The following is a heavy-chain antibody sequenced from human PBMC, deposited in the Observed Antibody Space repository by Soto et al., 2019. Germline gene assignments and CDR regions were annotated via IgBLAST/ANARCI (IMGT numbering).Heavy chain of an antibody. J-gene: IGHJ4*02. CDR1: W. D-gene: IGHD3-3*01. V-gene: IGHV3-15*01. CDR3: TTDPHYDFWSGYLSPFDY. Sequence: WMSWVRQAPGKGLEWVGRIKSKTDGGTTDYAAPVKGRFTISRDDSKNTLYLQMNSLKTEDTAVYYCTTDPHYDFWSGYLSPFDYWGQGTLVTVSS. CDR2: IKSKTDGGTT.